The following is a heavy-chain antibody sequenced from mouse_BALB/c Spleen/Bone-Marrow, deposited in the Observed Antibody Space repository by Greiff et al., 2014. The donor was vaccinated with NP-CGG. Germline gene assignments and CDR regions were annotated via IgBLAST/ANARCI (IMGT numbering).Heavy chain of an antibody. J-gene: IGHJ2*01. V-gene: IGHV1-81*01. CDR2: IYPGSGST. CDR3: VGFDY. CDR1: GYTFTDYV. Sequence: QVQLQQSGPELVKPGASVKMSCKASGYTFTDYVISWVKQRTGQSLEWIGEIYPGSGSTYYNEKFKGKATLTADKSSNTAYMQLSSLTSEDSAVYFCVGFDYWGQGTTLTVSS.